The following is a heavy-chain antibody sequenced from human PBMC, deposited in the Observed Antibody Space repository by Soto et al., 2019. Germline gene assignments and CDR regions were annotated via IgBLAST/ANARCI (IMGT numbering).Heavy chain of an antibody. J-gene: IGHJ4*02. D-gene: IGHD3-10*01. CDR2: ISGGGETT. V-gene: IGHV3-23*01. Sequence: EVQLLESGGGLVQPGGSLRLSCAASGFTFSSYAMWWVRQAPGKGLECVSAISGGGETTYYADSVKGRFTISRDNSKNTLYLQMNSLRAEDMAVYYCAFNSGSGSYYFDYWGQGTLVTVSS. CDR1: GFTFSSYA. CDR3: AFNSGSGSYYFDY.